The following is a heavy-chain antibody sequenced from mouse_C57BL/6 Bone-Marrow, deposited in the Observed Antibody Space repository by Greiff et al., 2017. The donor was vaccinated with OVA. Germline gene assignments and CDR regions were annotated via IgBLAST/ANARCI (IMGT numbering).Heavy chain of an antibody. CDR1: GYTFTSYW. J-gene: IGHJ4*01. D-gene: IGHD1-1*01. V-gene: IGHV1-72*01. Sequence: VQLQQPGAELVKPGASVKLSCKASGYTFTSYWMHWVKQRPGRGLEWIGRIDPNSGGTKYNEKFKSKATLTVDKPSSTAYMQLSSLTSGDSAVYYCARGTRVGEGPLGAMDYWGQGTSVTVSS. CDR2: IDPNSGGT. CDR3: ARGTRVGEGPLGAMDY.